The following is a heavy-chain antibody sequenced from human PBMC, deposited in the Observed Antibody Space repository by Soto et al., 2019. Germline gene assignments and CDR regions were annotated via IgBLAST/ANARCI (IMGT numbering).Heavy chain of an antibody. D-gene: IGHD2-15*01. J-gene: IGHJ6*02. Sequence: QTLSLTCVGSGDTVSSNSVAWNWVRQSPSRGLEWLGRTYYRSRWYSDYAVSVRSRIDINADTSKNQVSLQLNSVTPEDTAVYYCARSEEDSDYYYGIGVWGQGTPGTLSS. CDR1: GDTVSSNSVA. CDR2: TYYRSRWYS. V-gene: IGHV6-1*01. CDR3: ARSEEDSDYYYGIGV.